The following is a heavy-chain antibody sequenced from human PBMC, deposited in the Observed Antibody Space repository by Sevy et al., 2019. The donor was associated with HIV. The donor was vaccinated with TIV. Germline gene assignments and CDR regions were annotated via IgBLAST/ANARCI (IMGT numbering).Heavy chain of an antibody. CDR3: AKDVEGDYFDY. CDR2: ISGSGGST. CDR1: GFTFSSYA. D-gene: IGHD2-21*01. V-gene: IGHV3-23*01. Sequence: GGSLRLSCAASGFTFSSYAMSWVRQAPGKGLEWVSSISGSGGSTYYVDSVKGRFTISRDNSKNTLYLQMNSLRAEDTAVYYCAKDVEGDYFDYWGQGTLVTVSS. J-gene: IGHJ4*02.